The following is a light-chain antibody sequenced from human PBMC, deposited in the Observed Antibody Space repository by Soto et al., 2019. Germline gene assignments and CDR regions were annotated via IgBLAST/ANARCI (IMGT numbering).Light chain of an antibody. CDR3: QQSFSTPPT. J-gene: IGKJ1*01. V-gene: IGKV1-39*01. Sequence: QMTQNPSSLSASVGDRVAITCLASQSISSFLTWYQQKAGKAPKLLIYAASSLQSGVPSRFSGSGSGTDFTLTISSLQPEDFASYYCQQSFSTPPTFGQRTNVDI. CDR1: QSISSF. CDR2: AAS.